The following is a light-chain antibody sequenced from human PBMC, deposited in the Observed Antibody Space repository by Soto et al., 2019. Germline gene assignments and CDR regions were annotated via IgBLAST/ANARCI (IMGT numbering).Light chain of an antibody. Sequence: EIVLTQSPATLALSPRERDTLSCRASQSVSSYLAWYQQKPGQAPRLLIYDASNRATGIPARFSGSGSGTDFTLTISCLEPEDFAVYYCQQRSNWLITFGQGTRLEIK. V-gene: IGKV3-11*01. J-gene: IGKJ5*01. CDR1: QSVSSY. CDR3: QQRSNWLIT. CDR2: DAS.